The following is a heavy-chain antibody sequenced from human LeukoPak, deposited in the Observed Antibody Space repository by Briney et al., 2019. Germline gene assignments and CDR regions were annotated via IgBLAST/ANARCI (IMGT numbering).Heavy chain of an antibody. J-gene: IGHJ6*04. Sequence: PVASVKVSCKASGGTFSSYAISWVRQAPGQGLEWMGGIIPIFGTANYAQKFQGRVTITADKSTSTAYMELSSLRSEDTAVYYCASLPGTMVRGSRQGYYYGMDVWGKGTTVTVS. CDR2: IIPIFGTA. CDR1: GGTFSSYA. V-gene: IGHV1-69*06. CDR3: ASLPGTMVRGSRQGYYYGMDV. D-gene: IGHD3-10*01.